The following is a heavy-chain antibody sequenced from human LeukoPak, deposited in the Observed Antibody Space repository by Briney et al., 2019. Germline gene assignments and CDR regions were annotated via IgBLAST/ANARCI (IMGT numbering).Heavy chain of an antibody. V-gene: IGHV3-7*01. CDR3: TRGSNWYIY. Sequence: PGGSLRLSCAASGFTLRSNWMSWVRQAPGKGPEWVANIKQDGSEKYYVDSVKGRFTISRDNTKNSLHLQMNSLRAEDTAVYYCTRGSNWYIYWGQGTLVTVSS. CDR1: GFTLRSNW. CDR2: IKQDGSEK. J-gene: IGHJ4*02. D-gene: IGHD6-13*01.